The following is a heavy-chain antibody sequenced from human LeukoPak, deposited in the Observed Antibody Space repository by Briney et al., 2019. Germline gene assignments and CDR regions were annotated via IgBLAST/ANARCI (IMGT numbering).Heavy chain of an antibody. Sequence: SETLSLTCTVSGGSISSGGYYWSWIRQHPGKGLEWIGSIYYSGSTYYNPSLKSRVTISVDTSKNQFSLKLSSVTAADTAVYYCARHSVSLSYYGMDVWGQGTTVTVSS. D-gene: IGHD3-10*01. J-gene: IGHJ6*02. V-gene: IGHV4-39*01. CDR3: ARHSVSLSYYGMDV. CDR1: GGSISSGGYY. CDR2: IYYSGST.